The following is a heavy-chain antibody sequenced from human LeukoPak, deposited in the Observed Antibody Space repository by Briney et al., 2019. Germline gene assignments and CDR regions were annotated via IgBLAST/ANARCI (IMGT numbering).Heavy chain of an antibody. CDR1: GFTFSSYW. J-gene: IGHJ4*02. Sequence: PGGSLRLSCAASGFTFSSYWMHWVRQAPGKGLVWVSRISGDGSSTTYAESVKGRFTISRDNAKNTPYLQMNSLRAEDTAVYYCARELPFDYWGQGTLVTVSS. V-gene: IGHV3-74*01. CDR2: ISGDGSST. CDR3: ARELPFDY.